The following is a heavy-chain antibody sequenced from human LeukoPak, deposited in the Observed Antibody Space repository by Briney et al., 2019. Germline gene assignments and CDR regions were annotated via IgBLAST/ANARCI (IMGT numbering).Heavy chain of an antibody. CDR2: INPSGGST. CDR3: ASEPSTYDFWSGYYQIY. Sequence: GASVKVSCKASGYTFTSYYMHWVRQAPGQGLEWIGIINPSGGSTSYAQKFQGRVTMTRDTSTSTVYMELSSLRSEDTAVYYCASEPSTYDFWSGYYQIYWGQGTLVTVSS. CDR1: GYTFTSYY. D-gene: IGHD3-3*01. V-gene: IGHV1-46*01. J-gene: IGHJ4*02.